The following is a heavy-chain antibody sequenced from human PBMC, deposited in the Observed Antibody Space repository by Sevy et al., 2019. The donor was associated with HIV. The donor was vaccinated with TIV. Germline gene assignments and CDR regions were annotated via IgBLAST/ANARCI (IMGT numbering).Heavy chain of an antibody. D-gene: IGHD5-18*01. CDR1: GYTFTGQY. CDR2: INPNSGDT. V-gene: IGHV1-2*02. CDR3: SRDLRLRGYSYGCFDY. J-gene: IGHJ4*02. Sequence: ASVKVSCKASGYTFTGQYIHWVRQAPGQGLEWMGWINPNSGDTTYAQEFKGRVTMTRDTSISTAYMELSGLKSDDTAVYYCSRDLRLRGYSYGCFDYWGQGTLVTVSS.